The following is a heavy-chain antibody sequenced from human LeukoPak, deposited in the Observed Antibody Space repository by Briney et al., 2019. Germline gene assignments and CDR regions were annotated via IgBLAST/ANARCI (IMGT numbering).Heavy chain of an antibody. Sequence: SETLSLTCAVYGGSFSGYYWSWIRQPPGKGLEWIGEINHSGSTNYNPSLKSRVTISVDTSKNQFALKLDSVTAADTAIYCCVRSADERYSGYLDYWGQGILVTVSS. J-gene: IGHJ4*02. D-gene: IGHD5-12*01. V-gene: IGHV4-34*01. CDR1: GGSFSGYY. CDR2: INHSGST. CDR3: VRSADERYSGYLDY.